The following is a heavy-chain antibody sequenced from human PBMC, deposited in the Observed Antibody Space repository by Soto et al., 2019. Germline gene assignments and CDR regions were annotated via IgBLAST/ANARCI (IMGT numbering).Heavy chain of an antibody. V-gene: IGHV4-34*01. CDR3: ARAGVLWFGELLVYYYYGMDV. CDR2: INHSGST. Sequence: SETLSLTGSVYGGSFSGYYWSWIRPPPGKGLEWIGEINHSGSTNYNPSLKSRVTISVDTSKNQFSLKLSSVTAADTAVYYCARAGVLWFGELLVYYYYGMDVWGQGTTVTVSS. D-gene: IGHD3-10*01. CDR1: GGSFSGYY. J-gene: IGHJ6*02.